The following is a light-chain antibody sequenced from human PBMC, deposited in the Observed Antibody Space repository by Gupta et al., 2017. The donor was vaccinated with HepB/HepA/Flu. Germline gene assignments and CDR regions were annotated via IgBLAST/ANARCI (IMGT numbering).Light chain of an antibody. Sequence: SSELTQDPAVSVAFGQTVRITCQGDSLRSYYASWYQQKPGQAPVLVIYGKNNRPSGIPDRFSGSSSGNTASLTITGAQAEDEADYYCNSRDSSGNHRDVVFGGGTKLTVL. J-gene: IGLJ2*01. CDR1: SLRSYY. CDR2: GKN. CDR3: NSRDSSGNHRDVV. V-gene: IGLV3-19*01.